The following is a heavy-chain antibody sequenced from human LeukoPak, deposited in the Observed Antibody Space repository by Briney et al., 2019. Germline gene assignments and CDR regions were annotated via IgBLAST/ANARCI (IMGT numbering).Heavy chain of an antibody. CDR3: TTAPHYYDRSGYH. V-gene: IGHV3-15*01. D-gene: IGHD3-22*01. Sequence: GGSLRLSCVASGFTFSNVWMSWVRQAPGKGLEWVGRIKSKTDAGTTDYAAPVKGRFTVSRDDAQNTVYLQMNSLKTEDTAVYYCTTAPHYYDRSGYHWGQGTLAIVSS. CDR2: IKSKTDAGTT. J-gene: IGHJ4*02. CDR1: GFTFSNVW.